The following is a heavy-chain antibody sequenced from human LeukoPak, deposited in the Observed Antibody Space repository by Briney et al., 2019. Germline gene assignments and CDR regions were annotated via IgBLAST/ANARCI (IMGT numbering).Heavy chain of an antibody. J-gene: IGHJ4*02. Sequence: GGSLRLSCAASGFTLSGFEMNGVRQAPGKGLEWVSYISRSGNTIYYADSVKGRFTISRDNAKNSLYLQMNSVRADDTAVYYCAGIVATIMDYWGQGTLVTVSS. CDR2: ISRSGNTI. CDR3: AGIVATIMDY. D-gene: IGHD5-12*01. CDR1: GFTLSGFE. V-gene: IGHV3-48*03.